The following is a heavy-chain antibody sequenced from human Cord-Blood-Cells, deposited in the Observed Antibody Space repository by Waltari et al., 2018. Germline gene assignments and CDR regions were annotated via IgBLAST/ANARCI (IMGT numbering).Heavy chain of an antibody. J-gene: IGHJ4*02. Sequence: QVQLVQSGAEVKKPGASVKVSCKVSGYTLTELSMHWVRQAPGKGLEWMGGFDPKDGETTYDKKFQGTVTMTEDTSTDTAFMELSSLRSEDTAVYYCATHGYSSSNYWCQGTLVTVSS. CDR2: FDPKDGET. CDR1: GYTLTELS. D-gene: IGHD6-6*01. CDR3: ATHGYSSSNY. V-gene: IGHV1-24*01.